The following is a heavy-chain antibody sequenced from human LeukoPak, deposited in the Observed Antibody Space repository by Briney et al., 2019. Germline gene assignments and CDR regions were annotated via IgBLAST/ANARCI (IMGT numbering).Heavy chain of an antibody. CDR3: AKARPLRTPQLVPTYFDY. J-gene: IGHJ4*02. CDR2: IRYDGSNK. Sequence: GRSLRLSCAASGFTFSSYAMHWVRQAPGKGLEWVAVIRYDGSNKYYADSVKGRFTISRDNSKNTLYLQMNSLRAEDTAVYYCAKARPLRTPQLVPTYFDYWGQGTLVTVSS. CDR1: GFTFSSYA. V-gene: IGHV3-33*06. D-gene: IGHD6-13*01.